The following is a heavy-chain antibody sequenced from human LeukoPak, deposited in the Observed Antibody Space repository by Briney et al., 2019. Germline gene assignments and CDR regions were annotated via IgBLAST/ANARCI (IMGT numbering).Heavy chain of an antibody. J-gene: IGHJ4*02. D-gene: IGHD3-10*01. CDR1: GGTFSSYA. V-gene: IGHV1-69*04. CDR2: IIPILGIA. Sequence: ASVKVSCKASGGTFSSYAIGWVRQAPGQGLEWMGRIIPILGIANYAQKFQGRVTITADKSTSTAYMELSSLRSEDTAVYYCARDGGSGRYYGSGSPSTYYFDYWGQGTLVTVSS. CDR3: ARDGGSGRYYGSGSPSTYYFDY.